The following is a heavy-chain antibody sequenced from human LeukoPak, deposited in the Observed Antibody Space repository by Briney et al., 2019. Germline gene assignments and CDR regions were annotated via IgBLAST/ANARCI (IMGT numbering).Heavy chain of an antibody. J-gene: IGHJ3*02. D-gene: IGHD3-22*01. CDR2: ISGSGSST. CDR1: GFTFRSYG. Sequence: GGSLRLSCAASGFTFRSYGMSWVRQAPGKGLEWVSGISGSGSSTYYADSVKGRFTISRDNSKNTLHLQMNSLRAEDTAVYYCARDLSGNYYDSSGYYAFDIWGQGTMVTVSS. V-gene: IGHV3-23*01. CDR3: ARDLSGNYYDSSGYYAFDI.